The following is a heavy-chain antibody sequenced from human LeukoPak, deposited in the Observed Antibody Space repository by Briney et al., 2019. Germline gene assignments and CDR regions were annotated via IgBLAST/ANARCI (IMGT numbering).Heavy chain of an antibody. Sequence: PSETLSLTCTVSGGSISSGGYYWSWIRQPPGKGLEWIGYTYYSGSTYYNPSLKNRVSISVDTSKNQFPLNLSSVTAADTAVCYCARPYYYDSRIDPWGQGTLVTVSS. J-gene: IGHJ5*02. CDR3: ARPYYYDSRIDP. D-gene: IGHD3-22*01. CDR2: TYYSGST. CDR1: GGSISSGGYY. V-gene: IGHV4-30-4*01.